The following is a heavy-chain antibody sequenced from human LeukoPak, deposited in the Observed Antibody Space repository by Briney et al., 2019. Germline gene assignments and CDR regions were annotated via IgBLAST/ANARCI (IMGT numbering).Heavy chain of an antibody. CDR2: ISSNGSTT. CDR3: ARDFVLPVAVRGDYYGREV. D-gene: IGHD3-10*01. CDR1: GFTFSSYS. J-gene: IGHJ6*02. V-gene: IGHV3-48*01. Sequence: LTGGSLRLSCAASGFTFSSYSMNWVRQAPGKGLEWVSYISSNGSTTYYPDSVKGRFTISRDNAKNSLYLQMNSLRAEDTAVYYRARDFVLPVAVRGDYYGREVGGEDTAVTVS.